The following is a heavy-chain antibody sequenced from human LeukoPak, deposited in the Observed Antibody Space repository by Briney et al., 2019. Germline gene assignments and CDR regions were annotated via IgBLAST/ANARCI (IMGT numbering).Heavy chain of an antibody. Sequence: PGGSLRLSCAASGFTFNSYAMSWVRQAPGKGLEWVSGISGSGGSTNYADSVKGRFTISRDNSKNTLYLQMNSLRAEDTAVYYCAKDQAIVVHHFDYWGQGTLVTVSS. D-gene: IGHD3-22*01. V-gene: IGHV3-23*01. CDR2: ISGSGGST. CDR3: AKDQAIVVHHFDY. CDR1: GFTFNSYA. J-gene: IGHJ4*02.